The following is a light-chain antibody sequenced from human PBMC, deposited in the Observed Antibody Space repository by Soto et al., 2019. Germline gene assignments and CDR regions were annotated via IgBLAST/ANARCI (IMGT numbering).Light chain of an antibody. CDR2: EAS. Sequence: IHMTQSPSTLSASVGDRGTITCRASQNINSWLAWYQQKPGKAPKLLIYEASSLEKGVPARFGGSGSGTEFTLTISSLQPDDFATYYCQQYNVYSWTFGQGTKVDIK. CDR1: QNINSW. CDR3: QQYNVYSWT. J-gene: IGKJ1*01. V-gene: IGKV1-5*03.